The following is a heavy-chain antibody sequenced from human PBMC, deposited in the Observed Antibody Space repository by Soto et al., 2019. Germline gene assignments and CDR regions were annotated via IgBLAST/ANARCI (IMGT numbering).Heavy chain of an antibody. D-gene: IGHD3-22*01. J-gene: IGHJ4*02. V-gene: IGHV3-53*01. CDR2: IYSGGST. CDR1: GFTVSSNY. Sequence: PGGSLRLSCAASGFTVSSNYMSWVRQAPGKGLEWVSVIYSGGSTYYADSVKGRFTISRDNSKNTLYLQMSSLRAEDTAVYYCARAAYYDSGGYYLYYFDYWGQGTLVTVSS. CDR3: ARAAYYDSGGYYLYYFDY.